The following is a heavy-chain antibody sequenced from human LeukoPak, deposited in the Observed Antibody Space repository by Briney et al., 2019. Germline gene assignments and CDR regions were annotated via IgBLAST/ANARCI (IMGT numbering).Heavy chain of an antibody. V-gene: IGHV4-30-4*07. CDR3: ARVYGSGTNGVQ. CDR1: GGSISSGGYS. D-gene: IGHD3-10*01. Sequence: PSETLSLTCAVSGGSISSGGYSWSWIRQPPGKGLEWIAYIYYSGTTSYNPSLKRRVNISADKSKNQFSLKLSSVTAADTAVYYCARVYGSGTNGVQWGQGTLVTVTS. CDR2: IYYSGTT. J-gene: IGHJ4*02.